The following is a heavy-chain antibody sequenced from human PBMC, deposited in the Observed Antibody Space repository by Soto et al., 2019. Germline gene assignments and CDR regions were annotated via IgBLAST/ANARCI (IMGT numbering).Heavy chain of an antibody. Sequence: SLTCAISGGSVSSNSAAWNWIRQSPSRGLEWLGRTYYRSKWYNDYAVSVKSRITINPDTSKNHFSLQLNSVTPEDTAVHYCARVTLGAYGMDVWGQGTTVTVSS. CDR3: ARVTLGAYGMDV. J-gene: IGHJ6*02. V-gene: IGHV6-1*01. CDR1: GGSVSSNSAA. D-gene: IGHD3-16*01. CDR2: TYYRSKWYN.